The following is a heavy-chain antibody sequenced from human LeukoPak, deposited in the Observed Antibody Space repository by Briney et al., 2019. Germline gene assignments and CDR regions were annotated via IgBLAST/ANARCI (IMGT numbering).Heavy chain of an antibody. V-gene: IGHV3-21*01. J-gene: IGHJ3*02. Sequence: KAGGSLRLSCAASGFTFSSYSMNWVRQAPGKGLEWVSSISSSSSYIYYADSVKGRFTISRDNAENSLYLQMNSLRAEDTAVYYCARDSRWGAFDIWAKGQWSPSLQ. CDR2: ISSSSSYI. CDR1: GFTFSSYS. CDR3: ARDSRWGAFDI. D-gene: IGHD2-2*01.